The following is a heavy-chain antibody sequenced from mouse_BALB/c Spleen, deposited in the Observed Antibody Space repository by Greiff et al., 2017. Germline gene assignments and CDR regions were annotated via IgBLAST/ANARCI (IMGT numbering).Heavy chain of an antibody. V-gene: IGHV1-9*01. D-gene: IGHD1-1*01. CDR3: AREGVYYYGSGAY. CDR1: GYTFSSYW. Sequence: QVQLKQSGAELMKPGASVKISCKATGYTFSSYWIEWVKQRPGHGLEWIGEILPGSGSTNYNEKFKGKATFTADTSSNTAYMQLSSLTSEDSAVYYCAREGVYYYGSGAYWGQGTLVTVSA. J-gene: IGHJ3*01. CDR2: ILPGSGST.